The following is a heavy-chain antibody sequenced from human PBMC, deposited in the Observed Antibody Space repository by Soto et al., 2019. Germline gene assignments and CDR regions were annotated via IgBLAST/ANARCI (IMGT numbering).Heavy chain of an antibody. D-gene: IGHD2-8*01. CDR1: GFTFIIYG. V-gene: IGHV3-33*01. Sequence: GGSLRLSCAASGFTFIIYGMHWVRQAPGKGLEWVAVIWYDGSNKYYADSVKGRFTISRDNSKNTLYLQMNSLRAEDTAVYYCARDYDCTNGVCYHDAFDIWGQGTMVTVSS. CDR2: IWYDGSNK. J-gene: IGHJ3*02. CDR3: ARDYDCTNGVCYHDAFDI.